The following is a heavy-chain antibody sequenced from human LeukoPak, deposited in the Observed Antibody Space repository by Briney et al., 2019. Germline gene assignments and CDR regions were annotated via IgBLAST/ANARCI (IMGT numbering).Heavy chain of an antibody. J-gene: IGHJ4*02. V-gene: IGHV1-24*01. CDR1: GYTFTSYG. Sequence: ASVKVSCKASGYTFTSYGISWVRQAPGKGLEWMGGFDPEDGETIYAQKFQGRVTMTEDTSTDTAYMELSSLRSEDTAVYYCATAPRGAVAADYWGQGTLVTVSS. CDR2: FDPEDGET. CDR3: ATAPRGAVAADY. D-gene: IGHD6-19*01.